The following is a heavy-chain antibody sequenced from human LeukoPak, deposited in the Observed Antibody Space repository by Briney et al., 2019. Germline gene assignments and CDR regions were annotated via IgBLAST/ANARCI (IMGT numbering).Heavy chain of an antibody. D-gene: IGHD6-13*01. CDR1: GGSITSYY. J-gene: IGHJ3*01. V-gene: IGHV4-59*01. CDR2: IYYRGNT. Sequence: PSETLSLTCTVSGGSITSYYWSWIRQPPGKGLEWIGYIYYRGNTNYNPSLKSRVTISVDTSKNQFSLKLSSVTAADTAVYYCARDPIAAAGTDAFDVWGQGTTVTVSS. CDR3: ARDPIAAAGTDAFDV.